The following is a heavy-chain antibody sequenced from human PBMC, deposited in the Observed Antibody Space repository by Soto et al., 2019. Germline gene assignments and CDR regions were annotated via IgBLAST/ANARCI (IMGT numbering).Heavy chain of an antibody. Sequence: EVQLVESGGDLVQPGGSLRLSCAASGFTFSTYWMHWVRPAPGKGLLWVSRIKTDGTYATYADSVKGRFTISRDNAKNTLYLQMNSLRVEGAAVYYCAAGGSGYYANWGQGTLVTVSS. D-gene: IGHD3-22*01. CDR1: GFTFSTYW. CDR2: IKTDGTYA. V-gene: IGHV3-74*01. CDR3: AAGGSGYYAN. J-gene: IGHJ4*02.